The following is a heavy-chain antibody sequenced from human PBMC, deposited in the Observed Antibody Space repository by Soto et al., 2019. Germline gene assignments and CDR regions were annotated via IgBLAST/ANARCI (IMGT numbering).Heavy chain of an antibody. CDR3: ARQSVHRPVVDY. CDR2: IYYSGST. J-gene: IGHJ4*02. Sequence: PSETLSLTCTVSGGSISSSSYYWGWIRQPPGKGLEWIGSIYYSGSTYYNPSPKSRVTVSVDTSKNQFSLNLSSVTAADTAVYYCARQSVHRPVVDYWGQGTLVTVSS. V-gene: IGHV4-39*01. CDR1: GGSISSSSYY. D-gene: IGHD2-2*01.